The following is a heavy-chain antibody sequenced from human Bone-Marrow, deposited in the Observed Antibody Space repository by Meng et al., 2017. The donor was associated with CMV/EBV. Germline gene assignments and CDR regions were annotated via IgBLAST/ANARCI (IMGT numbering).Heavy chain of an antibody. Sequence: GGSLRLSCAASGFTFSSYGMHWVRQAPGKGLEWVANIKEDGSEKFYVDSVKGRFTISRDGARNSLYLQMNSLRAEDTAVYYCARGNPMTTVTKVGGSNYYYSMDVWDQGTTVTVSS. V-gene: IGHV3-7*01. J-gene: IGHJ6*02. CDR3: ARGNPMTTVTKVGGSNYYYSMDV. CDR1: GFTFSSYG. D-gene: IGHD4-17*01. CDR2: IKEDGSEK.